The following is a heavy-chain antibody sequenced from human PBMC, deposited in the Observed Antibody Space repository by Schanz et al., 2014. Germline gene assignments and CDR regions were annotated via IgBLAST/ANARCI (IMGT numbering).Heavy chain of an antibody. V-gene: IGHV1-18*01. CDR3: ARGHRLGSGSPGDV. Sequence: QIQLVQSGAEVKKPGASVKVSCKASGFSLTRYGITWVRQTPGQGLQWMGWISAHNGDTNYAERFRGRVTMTTDTSTSTVYMELRSLISDDTAVYYCARGHRLGSGSPGDVWGQGTTVTVS. CDR1: GFSLTRYG. CDR2: ISAHNGDT. D-gene: IGHD3-10*01. J-gene: IGHJ6*02.